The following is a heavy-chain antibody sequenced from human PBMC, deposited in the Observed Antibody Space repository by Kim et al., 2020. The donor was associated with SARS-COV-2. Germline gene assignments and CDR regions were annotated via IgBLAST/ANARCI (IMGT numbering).Heavy chain of an antibody. Sequence: SETLSLTCSVSGGSIRSYYWSWIRQPPGKGLEWIGYIYYSGGSTNYNPSLKSRVTISVDTSKNQFSLKLSSVTAADTAVYYCARECLGYCSSTSCRPAKACDIWGQGTMVTVSS. CDR1: GGSIRSYY. V-gene: IGHV4-59*01. CDR2: IYYSGGST. J-gene: IGHJ3*02. CDR3: ARECLGYCSSTSCRPAKACDI. D-gene: IGHD2-2*01.